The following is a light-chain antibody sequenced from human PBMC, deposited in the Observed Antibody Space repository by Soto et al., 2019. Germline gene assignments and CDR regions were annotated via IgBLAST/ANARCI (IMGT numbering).Light chain of an antibody. V-gene: IGKV1-6*01. Sequence: QMTQSPSSLSASVGEKILITCRASRDVGSDVSWYQQKPGQAPKLLIYAASNLYTGVPSRFSGSRSGTELTLTISSLQPEDFASYYCLQDYGDSWTFGQGTKVDIK. CDR1: RDVGSD. CDR2: AAS. J-gene: IGKJ1*01. CDR3: LQDYGDSWT.